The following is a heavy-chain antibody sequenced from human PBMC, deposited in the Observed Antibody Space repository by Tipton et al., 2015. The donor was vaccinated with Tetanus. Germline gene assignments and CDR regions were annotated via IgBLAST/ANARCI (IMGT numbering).Heavy chain of an antibody. V-gene: IGHV4-61*08. D-gene: IGHD1-26*01. CDR2: IYYSGST. CDR3: ARDIEEVGATKYFDY. CDR1: GGSIGSGGNY. J-gene: IGHJ4*02. Sequence: TLSLTCTVSGGSIGSGGNYWSWIRQPPGKGLEWIGYIYYSGSTNYNPSLKSRVTISVDTSKNQFSLRLTSVTAADTAVYYCARDIEEVGATKYFDYWGQGTLVTVSS.